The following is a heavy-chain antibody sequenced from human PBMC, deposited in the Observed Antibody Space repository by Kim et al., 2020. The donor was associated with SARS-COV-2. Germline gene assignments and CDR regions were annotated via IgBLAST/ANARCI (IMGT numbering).Heavy chain of an antibody. J-gene: IGHJ1*01. CDR1: GGSISSYY. CDR3: ARVVVAGTVEYFHH. CDR2: IYYSGST. Sequence: SETLSLTCTVSGGSISSYYWSWIRQPPGKGLEWIGYIYYSGSTNYNPSLKSRVTISVDTSKNQFSLKLSSVTAADTAVYYCARVVVAGTVEYFHHWGQGT. V-gene: IGHV4-59*01. D-gene: IGHD6-19*01.